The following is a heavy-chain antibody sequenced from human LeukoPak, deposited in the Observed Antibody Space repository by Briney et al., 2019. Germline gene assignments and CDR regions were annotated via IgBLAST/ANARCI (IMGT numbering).Heavy chain of an antibody. D-gene: IGHD3-10*01. CDR2: IYYSGST. V-gene: IGHV4-30-4*08. J-gene: IGHJ4*02. CDR3: ARGSESRYYYGSGRYSQFDY. CDR1: GGSISSGDYY. Sequence: SETLSLTCTVSGGSISSGDYYWSWIRQPPGKGLEWIGYIYYSGSTYYNPSLKSRVIISVDTSKNQFSLKLSSVTAADTAVYYCARGSESRYYYGSGRYSQFDYWGQGTLVTVSS.